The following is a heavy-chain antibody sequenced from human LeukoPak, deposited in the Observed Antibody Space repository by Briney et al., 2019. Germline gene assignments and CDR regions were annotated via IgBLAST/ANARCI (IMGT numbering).Heavy chain of an antibody. CDR3: ARDPYSGSYGPYYYYFMDV. Sequence: GGSLRLSCAASGFTFSSYEMNWVRQAPGKGLEWVSYISSSGSTIYYADSVKGRFTISRDNAKNSLYLQMNSLRAEDTAVYFCARDPYSGSYGPYYYYFMDVWGKGTTVTISS. D-gene: IGHD1-26*01. V-gene: IGHV3-48*03. CDR1: GFTFSSYE. J-gene: IGHJ6*03. CDR2: ISSSGSTI.